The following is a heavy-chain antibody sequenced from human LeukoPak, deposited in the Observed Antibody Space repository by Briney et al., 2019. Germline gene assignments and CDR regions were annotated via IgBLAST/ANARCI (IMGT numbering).Heavy chain of an antibody. D-gene: IGHD6-13*01. CDR2: ISSSSSTI. Sequence: GGSLRLSCAASGFTFSSYSMNWVRLAPGKGLEWVSYISSSSSTIYNADSVKGRFTISRDNAKNSLYLQMNSLRAEDTAIYYCARDRAYGAAAGGFHDSWGQGTLVTVSS. CDR3: ARDRAYGAAAGGFHDS. CDR1: GFTFSSYS. J-gene: IGHJ5*02. V-gene: IGHV3-48*04.